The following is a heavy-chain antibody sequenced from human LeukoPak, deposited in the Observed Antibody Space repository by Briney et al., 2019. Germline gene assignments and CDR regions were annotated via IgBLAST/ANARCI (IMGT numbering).Heavy chain of an antibody. Sequence: SVKVSCKGSGGTFSSYAISWVRQAPGQGLEWMGRIIPIFGIANYAQKFQGRVTITADKSTSTAYMELSSLRSEDTAVYYCARIILSYDSSGYYQAGDAFDIWGQGTMVTVSS. CDR1: GGTFSSYA. J-gene: IGHJ3*02. CDR3: ARIILSYDSSGYYQAGDAFDI. D-gene: IGHD3-22*01. V-gene: IGHV1-69*04. CDR2: IIPIFGIA.